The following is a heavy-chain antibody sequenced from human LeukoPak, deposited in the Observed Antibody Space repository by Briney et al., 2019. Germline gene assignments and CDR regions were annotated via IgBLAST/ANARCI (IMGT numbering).Heavy chain of an antibody. CDR2: IYHSGST. Sequence: SETLSLTCAVSGGSISSSNWWNWVRQPPGKGLEWIGEIYHSGSTNYNPSLKSRVTISVDKSKNQFSLKLSSVTAADTAVYYCAILPRVYYYYYYMDVWGKGTTVTVSS. D-gene: IGHD2-15*01. CDR3: AILPRVYYYYYYMDV. V-gene: IGHV4-4*02. J-gene: IGHJ6*03. CDR1: GGSISSSNW.